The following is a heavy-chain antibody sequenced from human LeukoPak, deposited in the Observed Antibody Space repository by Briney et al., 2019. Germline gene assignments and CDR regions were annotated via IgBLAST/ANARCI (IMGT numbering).Heavy chain of an antibody. J-gene: IGHJ4*02. V-gene: IGHV3-30*03. CDR3: TTDGTGTTWDY. D-gene: IGHD1-7*01. CDR2: ISYDGSNK. Sequence: GGSLRLSCAASGFTFSSYGMHWVRQAPGKGLEWVAVISYDGSNKYYADSVKGRFTISRDNSKNTLYLQMNSLKTEDTAVYYCTTDGTGTTWDYWGQGTLVTVSS. CDR1: GFTFSSYG.